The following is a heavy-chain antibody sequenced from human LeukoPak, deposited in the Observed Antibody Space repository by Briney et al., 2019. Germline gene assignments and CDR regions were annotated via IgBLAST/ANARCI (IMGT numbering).Heavy chain of an antibody. CDR1: GFTFSSYA. D-gene: IGHD3-22*01. CDR3: AKEDQYYYDSSGYPVFDY. Sequence: GGSLRLSCAASGFTFSSYAMSWVRQAPGKGLEWVSAISGSGGSTYYADSVKGRFTISRDNSKNTLYLQMNSLRAEDTAVYYCAKEDQYYYDSSGYPVFDYWGQGTLVTVSP. J-gene: IGHJ4*02. CDR2: ISGSGGST. V-gene: IGHV3-23*01.